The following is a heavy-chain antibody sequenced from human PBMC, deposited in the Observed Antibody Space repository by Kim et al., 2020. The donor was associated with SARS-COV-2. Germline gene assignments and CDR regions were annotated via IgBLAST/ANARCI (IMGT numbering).Heavy chain of an antibody. J-gene: IGHJ5*01. Sequence: SLRLSCAASGFTFSSYAMHWLRQAPGKGPEWVAAISYHGVNKYYADSVKGRFTFSRDNSKNTLYLQMDSLRAEDTAVYYCARDMRYGSGTYSDWFDSW. D-gene: IGHD3-10*01. CDR3: ARDMRYGSGTYSDWFDS. CDR2: ISYHGVNK. V-gene: IGHV3-30*04. CDR1: GFTFSSYA.